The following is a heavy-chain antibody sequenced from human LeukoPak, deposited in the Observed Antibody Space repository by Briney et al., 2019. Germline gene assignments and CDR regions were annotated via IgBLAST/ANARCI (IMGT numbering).Heavy chain of an antibody. CDR3: ARHERHGDYVVLDY. CDR1: GGSISSYY. V-gene: IGHV4-59*08. J-gene: IGHJ4*02. D-gene: IGHD4-17*01. Sequence: SETLSLTCTVSGGSISSYYWSWIRQPPGKGLEWIGYIYYSGSTNYNPSLKSRVTISVDTSKNQFSLKLSSVTAADTAVYYCARHERHGDYVVLDYWGQGTLVTVSS. CDR2: IYYSGST.